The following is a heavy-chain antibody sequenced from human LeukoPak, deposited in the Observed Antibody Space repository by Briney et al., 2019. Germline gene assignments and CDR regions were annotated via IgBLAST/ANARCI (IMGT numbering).Heavy chain of an antibody. D-gene: IGHD1-1*01. J-gene: IGHJ4*02. Sequence: GGSLRLSCAASGFTVSSKYMSGVRQAPGKGLEWVSVIYSGGSTYYADSVKGRFTISRDNSKNTLYLQMDSLRAEDTAVYYCAREEGNWSFPFDYWGQGTLVTVSS. CDR1: GFTVSSKY. CDR2: IYSGGST. V-gene: IGHV3-66*01. CDR3: AREEGNWSFPFDY.